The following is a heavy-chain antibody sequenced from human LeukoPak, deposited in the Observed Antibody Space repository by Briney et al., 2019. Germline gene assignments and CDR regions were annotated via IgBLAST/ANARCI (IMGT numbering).Heavy chain of an antibody. Sequence: PSETLSLTCTVSGGSIGSSSYYWGWIRQPPGKTLEWIGSIYSRGNTYYNPSLKSRVIILIDTAKNHFSLNLSSVTAADTAVYYCARSDGYGLVGIWGQGTMVTVSS. CDR1: GGSIGSSSYY. D-gene: IGHD3-10*01. V-gene: IGHV4-39*07. CDR3: ARSDGYGLVGI. CDR2: IYSRGNT. J-gene: IGHJ3*02.